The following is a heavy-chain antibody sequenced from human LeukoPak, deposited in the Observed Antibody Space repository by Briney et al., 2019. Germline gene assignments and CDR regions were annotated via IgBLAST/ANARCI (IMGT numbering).Heavy chain of an antibody. CDR2: IYPGDSDT. CDR3: ARIVRITMVRGVIGWFDP. J-gene: IGHJ5*02. V-gene: IGHV5-51*01. D-gene: IGHD3-10*01. CDR1: GYSFTSYW. Sequence: GESLKISCKGSGYSFTSYWIGWVRQMPGKGLEWMGIIYPGDSDTRYSPSFQGQVTISADKSISTAYLQWSNLKASDTAMYYCARIVRITMVRGVIGWFDPWGQGTLVTVSS.